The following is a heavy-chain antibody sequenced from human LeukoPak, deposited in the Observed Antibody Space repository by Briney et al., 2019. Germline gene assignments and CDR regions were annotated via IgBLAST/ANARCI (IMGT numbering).Heavy chain of an antibody. D-gene: IGHD5-12*01. CDR3: AKSIVATIEDIDY. V-gene: IGHV3-23*01. Sequence: AGSLRLSCAASGFTLSIYAMSWVRQAPWKGLEWVSAISGSGGSTYYADSVKGRFTISRDNSKNTLYLQMNSLRAEDTAVYYCAKSIVATIEDIDYWGQGTLVTVSS. CDR2: ISGSGGST. J-gene: IGHJ4*02. CDR1: GFTLSIYA.